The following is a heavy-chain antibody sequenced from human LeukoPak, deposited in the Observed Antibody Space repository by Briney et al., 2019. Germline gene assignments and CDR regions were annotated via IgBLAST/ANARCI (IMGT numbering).Heavy chain of an antibody. J-gene: IGHJ4*02. CDR2: IIPIFGTA. Sequence: ASVKVSCKASGGTFSRYAISWVRQAPGQGLEWMGGIIPIFGTANYAQKFQGRVTITTDESTSTAYMELSSLRSEDTAVYYCARDGGAGYSSGLEYYWGQGTLVTVSS. D-gene: IGHD6-19*01. CDR1: GGTFSRYA. V-gene: IGHV1-69*05. CDR3: ARDGGAGYSSGLEYY.